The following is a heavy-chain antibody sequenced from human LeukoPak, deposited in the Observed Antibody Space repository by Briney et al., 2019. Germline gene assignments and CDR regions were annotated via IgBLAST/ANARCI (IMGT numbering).Heavy chain of an antibody. D-gene: IGHD3-10*01. Sequence: PGGSLRLSCAASGFTFSNYGMHWVRQAPGKGLEWVAFIRYDETYKYYGDSVKGRFTISRDKSKNTLNLQMNSLRAEDTAVYYCAKGLGSGVRGTFDYWGQGTLVPVSS. CDR2: IRYDETYK. V-gene: IGHV3-30*02. CDR3: AKGLGSGVRGTFDY. CDR1: GFTFSNYG. J-gene: IGHJ4*02.